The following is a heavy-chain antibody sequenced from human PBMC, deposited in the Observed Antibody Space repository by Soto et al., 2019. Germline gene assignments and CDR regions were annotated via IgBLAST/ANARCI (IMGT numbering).Heavy chain of an antibody. CDR1: GFVFSSYG. J-gene: IGHJ4*02. D-gene: IGHD3-10*01. CDR2: ISYDGSNK. V-gene: IGHV3-33*01. Sequence: QVQLVESGGGVVQSGRSLRLSCEASGFVFSSYGMHWVRQAPGKGLEWVAFISYDGSNKYYVDFVKGRFTISRDNSKNTLDLQMSSLRVEDTAVYYCARAPGDYIDSWGQGTLVTVSS. CDR3: ARAPGDYIDS.